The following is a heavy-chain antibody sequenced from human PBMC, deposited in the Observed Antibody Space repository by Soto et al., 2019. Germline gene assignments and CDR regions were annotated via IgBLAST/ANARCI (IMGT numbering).Heavy chain of an antibody. CDR2: IKQDGSEK. J-gene: IGHJ6*02. Sequence: PGGSLRLSCAASGFTFSSYWMSWVRQAPGKVLEWVANIKQDGSEKYYVDSVKGRFTISRDNAKNSLYLQMNSLRAEDTAVYYCARDIQGYYDFWSGYPDYYYYGMDVWGQGTTVNVSS. D-gene: IGHD3-3*01. CDR3: ARDIQGYYDFWSGYPDYYYYGMDV. V-gene: IGHV3-7*01. CDR1: GFTFSSYW.